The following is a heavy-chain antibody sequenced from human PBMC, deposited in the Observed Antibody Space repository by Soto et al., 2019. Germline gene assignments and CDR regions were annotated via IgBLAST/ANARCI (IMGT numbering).Heavy chain of an antibody. J-gene: IGHJ4*02. CDR3: AKDGVAHIPLYTSGSSYDH. CDR1: GFIFRSYA. Sequence: GGSLRLSCAASGFIFRSYAMSWVRQAPGKGLEWVSAISGSDGSTYYADSVKGRFTISRDNSRNTLYLQMNSLRAEDTAVYYCAKDGVAHIPLYTSGSSYDHWGQGTLVTDSS. CDR2: ISGSDGST. D-gene: IGHD3-22*01. V-gene: IGHV3-23*01.